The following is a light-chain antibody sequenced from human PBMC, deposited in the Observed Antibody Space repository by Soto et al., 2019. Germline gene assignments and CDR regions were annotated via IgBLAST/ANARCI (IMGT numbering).Light chain of an antibody. V-gene: IGKV3-15*01. Sequence: IVMTQSPATLSVSPGERATLSCRASQSVGGDLAWYQRKPGQAPRLLIYGASSRAPGIPARFSGSGSGTEFTLTISSLQSEDIAVYYCQQYNNWPLTFGGGTKVDIK. CDR3: QQYNNWPLT. J-gene: IGKJ4*01. CDR1: QSVGGD. CDR2: GAS.